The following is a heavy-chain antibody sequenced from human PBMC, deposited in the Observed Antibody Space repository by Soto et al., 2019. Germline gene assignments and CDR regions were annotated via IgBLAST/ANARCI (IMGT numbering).Heavy chain of an antibody. Sequence: PSETLSLTCTVSADSVSSDYYCWTWIRQPPGKGLEWIGYICSGGSTNYNPSLKSRVTTSLDTSRNQFSLKLTSVPAADTAVYYCARDIRGYSRAFDYWGQGMLVTVS. V-gene: IGHV4-61*01. CDR2: ICSGGST. D-gene: IGHD5-18*01. CDR1: ADSVSSDYYC. CDR3: ARDIRGYSRAFDY. J-gene: IGHJ4*02.